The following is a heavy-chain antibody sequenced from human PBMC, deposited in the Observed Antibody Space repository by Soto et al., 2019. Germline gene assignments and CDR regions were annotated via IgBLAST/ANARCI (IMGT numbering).Heavy chain of an antibody. CDR1: GFTFSSYG. CDR2: IWYDGSNK. V-gene: IGHV3-33*01. CDR3: ARDGVVVPAANHLGGRYSSSWYPPSYGMDV. Sequence: HPGGSLRLSCAASGFTFSSYGMHWVRQAPGKGLEWVAVIWYDGSNKYYADSVKGRFTISRDNSKNTLYLQMNSLRAEDTAVYYCARDGVVVPAANHLGGRYSSSWYPPSYGMDVWGQGTTVTVSS. J-gene: IGHJ6*02. D-gene: IGHD6-13*01.